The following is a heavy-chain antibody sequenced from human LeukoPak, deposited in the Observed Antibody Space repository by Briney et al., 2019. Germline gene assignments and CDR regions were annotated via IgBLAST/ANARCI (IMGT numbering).Heavy chain of an antibody. D-gene: IGHD3-22*01. CDR2: TYYRSKWYN. CDR1: GDSVSSNSAT. V-gene: IGHV6-1*01. Sequence: SQTLSLTCAISGDSVSSNSATWTWIRQSPSRGLEWLGRTYYRSKWYNDYAQSVKSRITFSSDTSKNQFSLHLNSVTPADTAVYYCARGLYSSGYYVYYYYYYMDVWGKGTTVTVSS. J-gene: IGHJ6*03. CDR3: ARGLYSSGYYVYYYYYYMDV.